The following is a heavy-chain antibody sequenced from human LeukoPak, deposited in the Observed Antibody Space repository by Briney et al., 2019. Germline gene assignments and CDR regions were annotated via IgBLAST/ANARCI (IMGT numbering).Heavy chain of an antibody. V-gene: IGHV3-20*04. CDR2: INWNGGST. Sequence: GGSLRLSCAASGFTFDDYGMSWVRQAPGKGLEWVSGINWNGGSTGYADSVKGRFTISRDNAKNSLYLQMNSLRAEDTALYYCARDFDYDSSGFYAFDIWGQGTVVTVSS. D-gene: IGHD3-22*01. CDR3: ARDFDYDSSGFYAFDI. CDR1: GFTFDDYG. J-gene: IGHJ3*02.